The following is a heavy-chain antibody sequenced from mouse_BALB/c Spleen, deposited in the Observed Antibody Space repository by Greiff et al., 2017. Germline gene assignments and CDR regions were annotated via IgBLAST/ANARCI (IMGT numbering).Heavy chain of an antibody. D-gene: IGHD2-3*01. V-gene: IGHV14-3*02. CDR3: AREGESYDGYYGFAY. CDR2: IDPANGNT. Sequence: VQLKESGAELVKPGASVKLSCTASGFNIKDTYMHWVKQRPEQGLEWIGRIDPANGNTKYDPKFQGKATITADTSSNTAYLQLSSLTSEDTAVYYCAREGESYDGYYGFAYWGQGTLVTVSA. J-gene: IGHJ3*01. CDR1: GFNIKDTY.